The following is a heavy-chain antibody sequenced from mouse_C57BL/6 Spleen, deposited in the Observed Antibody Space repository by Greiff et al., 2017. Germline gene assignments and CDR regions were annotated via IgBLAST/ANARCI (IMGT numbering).Heavy chain of an antibody. CDR3: ARTHGSSYEGPWYFDV. V-gene: IGHV5-17*01. D-gene: IGHD1-1*01. Sequence: EVQVVESGGGLVKPGGSLKLSCAASGFTFSDYGMHWVRQAPEKGLEWVAYISSGSSTIYYADTVKGRFTISRDNAKNTLFLQMTSLRSEDTAMYYCARTHGSSYEGPWYFDVWGTGTTVTVSS. J-gene: IGHJ1*03. CDR1: GFTFSDYG. CDR2: ISSGSSTI.